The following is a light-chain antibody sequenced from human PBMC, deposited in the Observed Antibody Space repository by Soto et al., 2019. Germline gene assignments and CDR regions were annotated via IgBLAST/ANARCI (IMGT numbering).Light chain of an antibody. CDR2: GAS. CDR3: QHYDSSLRT. V-gene: IGKV3-20*01. J-gene: IGKJ1*01. CDR1: QTISSSH. Sequence: EIVLTQSPGTLSLSPGERATLSCRASQTISSSHLAWYQQKPGQAPRLLIYGASSRATDIPDRFSGSGSGADFTLTISRLKPEDFAVYYCQHYDSSLRTFGPGTTVEIK.